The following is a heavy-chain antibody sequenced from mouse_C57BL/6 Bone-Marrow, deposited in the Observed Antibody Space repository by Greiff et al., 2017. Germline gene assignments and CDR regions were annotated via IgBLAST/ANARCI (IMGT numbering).Heavy chain of an antibody. CDR1: GFNIKDYY. CDR3: ASVYYYGSRRMDY. V-gene: IGHV14-2*01. D-gene: IGHD1-1*01. Sequence: EVQLQQSGAELVKPGASVKLSCTASGFNIKDYYMHWVKQRTEQGLEWIGRSDPEDGETKYAPKFQGKATITADTSSNTAYLHLRSLTSEDTAVYYCASVYYYGSRRMDYWGQGTSVTVSS. J-gene: IGHJ4*01. CDR2: SDPEDGET.